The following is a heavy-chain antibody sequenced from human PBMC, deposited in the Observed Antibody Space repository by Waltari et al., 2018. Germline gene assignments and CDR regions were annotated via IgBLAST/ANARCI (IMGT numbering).Heavy chain of an antibody. CDR2: ISGRGGST. CDR1: GFTFSSYA. J-gene: IGHJ4*02. CDR3: AKRLRAAAGLFDY. V-gene: IGHV3-23*01. Sequence: EVQLLESGGGLVQPGGSLRLSCAASGFTFSSYAMSWVRRAPGKGLEWVSAISGRGGSTYYADSVKGRFTISRDNSKNTLYLQMNSLRAEDTAVYYCAKRLRAAAGLFDYWGQGTLVTVSS. D-gene: IGHD6-13*01.